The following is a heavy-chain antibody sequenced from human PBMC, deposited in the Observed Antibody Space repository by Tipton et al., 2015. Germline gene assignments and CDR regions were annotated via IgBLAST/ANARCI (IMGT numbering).Heavy chain of an antibody. CDR1: GGSVTSGSYY. Sequence: PGLVKPSETLSLICSVSGGSVTSGSYYWSWIRQPPGKGLEWIGNIDYSGTKNYNPSLKSRVTISLDTSKNQFSLKLSSVTAADTAVYYCARDLEHGMDVWGQGTTVTVSS. CDR2: IDYSGTK. CDR3: ARDLEHGMDV. D-gene: IGHD5-24*01. J-gene: IGHJ6*02. V-gene: IGHV4-61*01.